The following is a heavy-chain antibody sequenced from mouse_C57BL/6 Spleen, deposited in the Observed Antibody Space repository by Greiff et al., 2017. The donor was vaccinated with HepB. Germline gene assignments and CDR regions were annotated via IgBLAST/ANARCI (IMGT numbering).Heavy chain of an antibody. Sequence: FTSYWMHWVKQRPGQGLEWIGRIHPSDSDTNYNQKFKGKATLTVDKSSSTAYMQLSSLTSEDSAVYYCAILAVVASDYWGQGTTLTVSS. J-gene: IGHJ2*01. CDR3: AILAVVASDY. D-gene: IGHD1-1*01. CDR2: IHPSDSDT. V-gene: IGHV1-74*01. CDR1: FTSYW.